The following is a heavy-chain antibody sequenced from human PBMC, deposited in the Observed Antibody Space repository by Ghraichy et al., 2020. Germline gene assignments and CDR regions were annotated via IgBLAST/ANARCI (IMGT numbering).Heavy chain of an antibody. CDR1: GFTFSDYS. V-gene: IGHV3-48*01. J-gene: IGHJ1*01. D-gene: IGHD6-19*01. Sequence: GALRLSCVVSGFTFSDYSMTWVRQAPGKGLEWVSHISSSAGSIYYADSVKGRFIVSRDNAKNSLFLQMNNLRGDDTGIYYCVRDGEVTEGWYDEYLHHWGQGTLVSISS. CDR3: VRDGEVTEGWYDEYLHH. CDR2: ISSSAGSI.